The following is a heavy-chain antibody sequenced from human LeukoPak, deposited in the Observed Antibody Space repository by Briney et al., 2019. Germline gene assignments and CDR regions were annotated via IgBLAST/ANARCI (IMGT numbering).Heavy chain of an antibody. CDR3: TTSTNYGGNDEYFQH. Sequence: PGGSLRLSCAASGFTFSNAWMSWVRQAPGKGLEWVGRIKSKTDGGTTDYAAPVKGRFTISRDDSKNTLYLQMNSLKTEDTAVYYCTTSTNYGGNDEYFQHWGQGTLVTVSS. CDR1: GFTFSNAW. V-gene: IGHV3-15*01. J-gene: IGHJ1*01. D-gene: IGHD4-23*01. CDR2: IKSKTDGGTT.